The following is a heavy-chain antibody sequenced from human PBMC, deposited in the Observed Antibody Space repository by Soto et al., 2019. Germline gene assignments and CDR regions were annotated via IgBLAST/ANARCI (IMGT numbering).Heavy chain of an antibody. CDR1: GYSFTSYW. D-gene: IGHD2-2*01. Sequence: GESLKISCKGSGYSFTSYWISWVRQMPGKGLEWRGRIDPSDSYTNYSPSFQGHVTISADKSISTAYLQWSSLKASDTAMYYCARWDCSSTSCYSMTHYYYGMDVWGQGTTVTVSS. CDR2: IDPSDSYT. CDR3: ARWDCSSTSCYSMTHYYYGMDV. V-gene: IGHV5-10-1*01. J-gene: IGHJ6*02.